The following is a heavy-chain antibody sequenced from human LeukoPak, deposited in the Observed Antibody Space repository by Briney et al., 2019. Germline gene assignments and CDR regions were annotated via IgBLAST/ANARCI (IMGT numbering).Heavy chain of an antibody. D-gene: IGHD2-15*01. Sequence: SETLSLTCTVSGGSISSYYWSWIRQPAGKELEWIGRIYTSGSTNYNPSLKSRVTMSVDTSKNQFSLKLSSVTAADTAVYYCAGGARYCSGGSCYFREFHYWGQGTLVTVSS. J-gene: IGHJ4*02. CDR2: IYTSGST. CDR1: GGSISSYY. V-gene: IGHV4-4*07. CDR3: AGGARYCSGGSCYFREFHY.